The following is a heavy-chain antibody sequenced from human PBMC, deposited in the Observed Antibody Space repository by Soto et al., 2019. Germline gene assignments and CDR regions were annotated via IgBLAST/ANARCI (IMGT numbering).Heavy chain of an antibody. CDR1: GYSFTYYG. CDR2: ISPYSGNT. CDR3: ARDWSYPSGGIDY. V-gene: IGHV1-18*01. D-gene: IGHD6-25*01. Sequence: QVQLVQSGDEVKKPGASVKVSCKTSGYSFTYYGISWVRQAPGQGLECMGWISPYSGNTNHAQKFQGRVTLTTDTATSTAYMELRSLTSDDTAVYYCARDWSYPSGGIDYWGQGTLVTVSS. J-gene: IGHJ4*02.